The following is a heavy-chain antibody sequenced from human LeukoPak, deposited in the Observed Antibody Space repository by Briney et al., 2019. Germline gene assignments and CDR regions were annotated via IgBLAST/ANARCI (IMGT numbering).Heavy chain of an antibody. V-gene: IGHV4-34*01. D-gene: IGHD3-22*01. J-gene: IGHJ4*02. CDR3: ARGRYYYDSSGYYYFDY. CDR2: INHSGST. Sequence: SETLSLTCAVYGGSFSGYYWSWIRQPPGKGLEWIGEINHSGSTSYNPSLKRRVTISVDTSKNQFSLKLSSVTAADTAVYYCARGRYYYDSSGYYYFDYWGQGTLVTVSS. CDR1: GGSFSGYY.